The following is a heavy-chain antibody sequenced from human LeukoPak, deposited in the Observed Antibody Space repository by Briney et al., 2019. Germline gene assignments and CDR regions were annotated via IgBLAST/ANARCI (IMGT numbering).Heavy chain of an antibody. D-gene: IGHD3-10*01. CDR3: ARRMSSHDAFDI. CDR2: ITASIGTT. V-gene: IGHV3-23*01. Sequence: GGSLRLSCAASGFSFDDYAMTWVRQAPGQGLEWVSTITASIGTTYYADSVKGRFTISRDDSKNTLYLQMHSLGAEDTALYYCARRMSSHDAFDIWGRGTMVTVSS. CDR1: GFSFDDYA. J-gene: IGHJ3*02.